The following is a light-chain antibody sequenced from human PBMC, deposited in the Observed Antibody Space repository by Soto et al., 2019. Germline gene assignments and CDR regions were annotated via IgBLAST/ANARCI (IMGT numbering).Light chain of an antibody. J-gene: IGKJ3*01. CDR1: QSVSYW. CDR2: DGS. Sequence: DIHLTQSPSTLSTSVGARVTITCRASQSVSYWLAWYQQKPGKAPNLLIYDGSTLASGVPPRFSGGGFGTEFTLNISSLQPDDSAIYYCQHYNTYSQAFGPGTRVEIK. CDR3: QHYNTYSQA. V-gene: IGKV1-5*01.